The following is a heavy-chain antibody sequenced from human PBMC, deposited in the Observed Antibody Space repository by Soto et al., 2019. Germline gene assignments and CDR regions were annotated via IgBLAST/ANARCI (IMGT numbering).Heavy chain of an antibody. CDR2: IYWDDDK. D-gene: IGHD2-21*02. CDR1: GFSFSSIGEG. Sequence: HITLKESGPTLVKPTQTLTLTCTFPGFSFSSIGEGVGWIRQPPGKALEWLALIYWDDDKRYSPSLKSRLTITKDTSKNQVVLTMTNMDPVVTATYYCVQSRCGGDCLQSYSSHSYYGLDVWGQGTTVTVSS. CDR3: VQSRCGGDCLQSYSSHSYYGLDV. V-gene: IGHV2-5*02. J-gene: IGHJ6*02.